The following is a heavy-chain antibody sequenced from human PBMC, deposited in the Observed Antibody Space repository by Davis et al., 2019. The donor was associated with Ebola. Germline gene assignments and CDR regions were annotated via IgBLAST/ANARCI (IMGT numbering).Heavy chain of an antibody. D-gene: IGHD1-26*01. CDR1: GFTVSSNY. CDR3: ASYGSYYYYGMDV. V-gene: IGHV3-66*01. J-gene: IGHJ6*02. Sequence: GESLKISCAASGFTVSSNYMSWVRQAPGKGLEWVSVIYSGGRTYYADSVKGRFTISRDNSKNTLYLQMNSLRAEETAVYYCASYGSYYYYGMDVWGQGTTVTVSS. CDR2: IYSGGRT.